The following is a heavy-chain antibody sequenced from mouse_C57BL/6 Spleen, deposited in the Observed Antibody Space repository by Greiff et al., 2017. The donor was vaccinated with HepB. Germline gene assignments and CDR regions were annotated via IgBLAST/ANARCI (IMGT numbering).Heavy chain of an antibody. CDR2: INPGSGGT. CDR3: ARSTAQASAY. Sequence: VQLQQSGAELVRPGTSVKVSCKASGYAFTNYLIEWVKQRPGQSLEWIGVINPGSGGTNYNEKFKGKATLTADKSSSTAYMQLSSLTSEDSAVYFCARSTAQASAYWGQGTLVTVSA. J-gene: IGHJ3*01. V-gene: IGHV1-54*01. CDR1: GYAFTNYL. D-gene: IGHD3-2*02.